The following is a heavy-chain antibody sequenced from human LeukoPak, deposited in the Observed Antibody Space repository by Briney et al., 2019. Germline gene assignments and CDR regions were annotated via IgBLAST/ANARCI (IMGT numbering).Heavy chain of an antibody. Sequence: GGSLRLSCAASGFTFSSYSMNWVRQAPGKGLEWVSSISSSSSYIYYADSVKGRFTISRDNAKNSLYLQMNSLRAEDTAVYYCAKDPYDYVWGTHFDYWGQGTLVTVSS. D-gene: IGHD3-16*01. CDR3: AKDPYDYVWGTHFDY. V-gene: IGHV3-21*04. CDR2: ISSSSSYI. J-gene: IGHJ4*02. CDR1: GFTFSSYS.